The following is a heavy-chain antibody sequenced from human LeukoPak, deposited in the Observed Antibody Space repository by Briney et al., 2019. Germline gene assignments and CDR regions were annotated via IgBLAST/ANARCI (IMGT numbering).Heavy chain of an antibody. CDR2: IYYSGST. CDR1: GGSISSYY. J-gene: IGHJ2*01. V-gene: IGHV4-59*12. CDR3: ARVISGMIVVVPKKDWYFDL. D-gene: IGHD3-22*01. Sequence: SETLSLTCTVSGGSISSYYWSWIRQPPGKGLEWVGYIYYSGSTNYNPSLKSRVTISVDTSKNQFSLKLSSVTAADTAVYYCARVISGMIVVVPKKDWYFDLWGRGTLVTVSS.